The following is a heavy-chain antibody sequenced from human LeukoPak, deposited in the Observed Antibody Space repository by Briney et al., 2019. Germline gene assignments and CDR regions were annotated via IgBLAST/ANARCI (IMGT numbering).Heavy chain of an antibody. CDR2: IKQDGSEK. CDR3: AREAYYYYYYMDV. Sequence: PRGSLRLSCAASGFTFSSYWMSWVRQAPGKGLEWVANIKQDGSEKYYVDSVKGRFTISRDNAKNSLYLQMNSLRAEDTAVYYCAREAYYYYYYMDVWGKGTTVTVSS. V-gene: IGHV3-7*01. CDR1: GFTFSSYW. J-gene: IGHJ6*03.